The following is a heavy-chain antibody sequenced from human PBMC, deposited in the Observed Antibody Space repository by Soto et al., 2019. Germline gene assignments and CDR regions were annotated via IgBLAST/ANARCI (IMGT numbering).Heavy chain of an antibody. V-gene: IGHV3-53*01. CDR3: ARNYYDSGGGFDC. J-gene: IGHJ4*02. Sequence: GGSLRLSCAASGFTVSSNYMSWVRQAPGKGLEWVSVIYNDGSTYYADSVKGRFTISRDNSKNTLYLQMNSLRAEDTAVYYCARNYYDSGGGFDCWGKGNMVTLSS. CDR1: GFTVSSNY. D-gene: IGHD3-22*01. CDR2: IYNDGST.